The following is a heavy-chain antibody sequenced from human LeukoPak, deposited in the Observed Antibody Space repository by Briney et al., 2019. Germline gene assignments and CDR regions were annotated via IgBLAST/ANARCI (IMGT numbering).Heavy chain of an antibody. CDR3: ARDLAHYDFWSLAFDI. V-gene: IGHV1-69*13. D-gene: IGHD3-3*01. Sequence: SVKVSCKASGYTFTNYTLNWVRQAPGQGLEWMGGIIPIFGTANYAQKFQGRVTITADESTSTAYMELSSLRSEDTAVYYCARDLAHYDFWSLAFDIWGQGTMVTVSS. CDR2: IIPIFGTA. CDR1: GYTFTNYT. J-gene: IGHJ3*02.